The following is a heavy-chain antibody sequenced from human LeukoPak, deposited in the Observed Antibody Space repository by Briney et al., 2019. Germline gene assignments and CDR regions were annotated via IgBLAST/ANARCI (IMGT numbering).Heavy chain of an antibody. CDR2: INHSGST. J-gene: IGHJ6*02. CDR1: GGSFSGYY. Sequence: SETLSLTCAVYGGSFSGYYWSWIRQPPGKGLEWIGEINHSGSTNYNPSLKSRVTISVDTSKNQFSLKLSSVTAADTAVYYCAQYRTSWHGMDVWGQGTTVTVSS. CDR3: AQYRTSWHGMDV. D-gene: IGHD6-13*01. V-gene: IGHV4-34*01.